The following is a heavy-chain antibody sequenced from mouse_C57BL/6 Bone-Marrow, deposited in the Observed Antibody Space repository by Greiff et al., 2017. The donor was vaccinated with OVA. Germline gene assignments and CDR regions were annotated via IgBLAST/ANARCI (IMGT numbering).Heavy chain of an antibody. Sequence: EVKLMESGEGLVKPGGSLKLSCAASGFTFSSYAMSWVRQTPEKRLEWVAYISSGGDYIYYADTVKGRFTISRDNARNTLYLQMSSLKSEDTAMYYCTRALIYPPNYFDYWGQGTTLTVSS. CDR2: ISSGGDYI. J-gene: IGHJ2*01. V-gene: IGHV5-9-1*02. CDR3: TRALIYPPNYFDY. D-gene: IGHD1-1*01. CDR1: GFTFSSYA.